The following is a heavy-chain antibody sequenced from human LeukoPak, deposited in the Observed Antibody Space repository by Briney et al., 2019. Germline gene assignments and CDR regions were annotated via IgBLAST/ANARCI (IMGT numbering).Heavy chain of an antibody. J-gene: IGHJ4*02. V-gene: IGHV3-74*01. CDR1: GFTFSSYW. CDR3: ARDRGYCIDC. Sequence: QPGGSLRFSCAASGFTFSSYWMHCVRQAPGNGLVWVSHISGDGSRTSYADSVKGRFTISRDNAKNTLYLQMNSLRDEDTAVYYCARDRGYCIDCWGQGTLVTVSS. D-gene: IGHD2-15*01. CDR2: ISGDGSRT.